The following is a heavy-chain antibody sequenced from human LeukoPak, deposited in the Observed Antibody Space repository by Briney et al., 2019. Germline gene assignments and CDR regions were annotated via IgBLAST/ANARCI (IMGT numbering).Heavy chain of an antibody. V-gene: IGHV1-18*01. J-gene: IGHJ6*03. CDR1: GYTFTSYG. CDR3: ARDLPDIVATSHMDV. Sequence: ASVKVSCKASGYTFTSYGISWVRQAPGQGLEWMGWISAYNGNTNYAQKLQGRVTMTTDTSTSTAYMELRSLRSDDTAVYYCARDLPDIVATSHMDVWGKGTTVTVSS. CDR2: ISAYNGNT. D-gene: IGHD5-12*01.